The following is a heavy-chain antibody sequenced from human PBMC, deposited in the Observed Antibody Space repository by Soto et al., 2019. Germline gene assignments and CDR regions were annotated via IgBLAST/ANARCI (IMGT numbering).Heavy chain of an antibody. CDR2: INDDGTRT. CDR1: GFVFNMYW. CDR3: IRGPRPSSVGTGAF. Sequence: GGSLRLSCAASGFVFNMYWMHWVRQVPGEGPEWVTRINDDGTRTDYADSAKGRFTISRDNAKDILYLQMNALRVDDTAVYYCIRGPRPSSVGTGAFWGQGTLVTVS. D-gene: IGHD3-10*01. J-gene: IGHJ4*02. V-gene: IGHV3-74*01.